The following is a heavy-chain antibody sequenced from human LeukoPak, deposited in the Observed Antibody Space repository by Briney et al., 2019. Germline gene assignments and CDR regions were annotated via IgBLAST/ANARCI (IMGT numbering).Heavy chain of an antibody. D-gene: IGHD3-16*01. CDR1: GGSVSSGSVISRTYY. V-gene: IGHV4-61*10. CDR2: IHNSRTTNYKEST. J-gene: IGHJ4*02. CDR3: ARGNWRALGEDS. Sequence: KSSETLSLTCTISGGSVSSGSVISRTYYWSWVRQPAGNGLEWIGRIHNSRTTNYKESTNYNPSLKSRVSISVSTSKKQFSLKLTSVTAADTAVYYCARGNWRALGEDSWGQGTQVTVSS.